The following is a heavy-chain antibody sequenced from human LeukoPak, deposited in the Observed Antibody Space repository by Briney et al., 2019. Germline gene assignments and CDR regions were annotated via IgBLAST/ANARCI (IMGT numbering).Heavy chain of an antibody. D-gene: IGHD3-22*01. CDR2: IIPIFGTA. CDR1: GGTFSSYA. CDR3: AREGLTYDSSGYPFDY. V-gene: IGHV1-69*13. Sequence: ASVKVSCKASGGTFSSYAISWVRQAPGQGLEWMGGIIPIFGTANYAQKFQGRVTITADESTSTAYMELSSLRSEDTAVYYCAREGLTYDSSGYPFDYWGQGTLVTVSS. J-gene: IGHJ4*02.